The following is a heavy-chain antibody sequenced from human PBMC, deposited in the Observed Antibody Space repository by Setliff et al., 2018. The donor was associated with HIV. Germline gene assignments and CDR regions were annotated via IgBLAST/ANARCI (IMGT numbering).Heavy chain of an antibody. J-gene: IGHJ4*01. CDR3: ARDRDRRDTTYVRFDY. V-gene: IGHV4-59*12. CDR1: RGSINNYH. CDR2: IYYIGDT. D-gene: IGHD4-17*01. Sequence: PSETLSLTCTVSRGSINNYHWSWIRQTPGKGLEWIGHIYYIGDTNYNPSLKSRLTMSVDTSNNKFSLKLNSVTAADTAVYYCARDRDRRDTTYVRFDYWGHGILVTVSS.